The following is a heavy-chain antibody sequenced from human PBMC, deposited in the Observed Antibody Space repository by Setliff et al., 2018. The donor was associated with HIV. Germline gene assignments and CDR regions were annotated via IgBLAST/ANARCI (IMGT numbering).Heavy chain of an antibody. CDR3: ARGWEGGMDY. CDR1: GYTFTRYF. J-gene: IGHJ4*02. V-gene: IGHV1-46*01. D-gene: IGHD1-26*01. CDR2: INPSGGST. Sequence: WASVKVSCKASGYTFTRYFMHCVRQAPGQGLEWLGMINPSGGSTWYAQKFQGRVTMTGDTSTNTLYMELSSLRFEDTAVYYCARGWEGGMDYWGQGTLVTVSS.